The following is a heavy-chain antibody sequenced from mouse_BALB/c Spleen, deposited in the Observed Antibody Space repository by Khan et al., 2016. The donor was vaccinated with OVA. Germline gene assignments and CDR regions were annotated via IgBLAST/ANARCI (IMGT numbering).Heavy chain of an antibody. V-gene: IGHV5-17*02. D-gene: IGHD1-1*01. CDR2: ISGDSNTI. CDR1: GFTFSSYG. J-gene: IGHJ2*01. CDR3: ATSYFYGYYFDY. Sequence: EVELVESGGGLVQPGGSRKLSCAASGFTFSSYGMHWVRQAPERGLEWVAYISGDSNTIYYADTVKGRFTISRDNPRNPLFLQMTSLMSEDTAMDYCATSYFYGYYFDYWGPGTTLTVSS.